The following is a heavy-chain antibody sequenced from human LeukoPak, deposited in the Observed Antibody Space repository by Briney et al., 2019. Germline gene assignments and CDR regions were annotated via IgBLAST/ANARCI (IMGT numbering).Heavy chain of an antibody. D-gene: IGHD5-18*01. J-gene: IGHJ4*02. CDR2: ISSGSGTV. V-gene: IGHV3-48*01. Sequence: GGSLRLSCAASGFTFSSYSMNWVRQAPGKGLEWVSYISSGSGTVYYADSVKGRFTISRDNAKNSLYLQMNSLRAEDTAVYYCAGRPTGYSSGYIHWGQGTLVTVSS. CDR3: AGRPTGYSSGYIH. CDR1: GFTFSSYS.